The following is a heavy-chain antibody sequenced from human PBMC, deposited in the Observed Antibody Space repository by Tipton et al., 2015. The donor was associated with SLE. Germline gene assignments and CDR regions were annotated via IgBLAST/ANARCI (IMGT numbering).Heavy chain of an antibody. Sequence: LRLSCTVSGGSISSYYWSWIRQPPGKGLEWIGYINYSGSTNYNPSLKSRVTISVDTSKNQFSLKLSSVTAADTAVYYCARHMTGVDAFDIWGQGTMVTVSS. D-gene: IGHD1-20*01. CDR2: INYSGST. CDR1: GGSISSYY. CDR3: ARHMTGVDAFDI. V-gene: IGHV4-59*08. J-gene: IGHJ3*02.